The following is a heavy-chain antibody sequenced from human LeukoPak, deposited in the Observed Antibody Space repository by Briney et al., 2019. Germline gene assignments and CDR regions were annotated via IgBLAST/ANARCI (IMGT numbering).Heavy chain of an antibody. CDR3: ARGPYGSGLGP. CDR2: IGTAGDT. Sequence: GGPLRLSCAASGFTFSSYDMHWVRQATGKGLEWVSAIGTAGDTYYPGSVKGRFTISRENAKNSLYLQMNSLRAGDTAVYYCARGPYGSGLGPWGQGTLVTVSS. V-gene: IGHV3-13*04. J-gene: IGHJ5*02. D-gene: IGHD3-10*01. CDR1: GFTFSSYD.